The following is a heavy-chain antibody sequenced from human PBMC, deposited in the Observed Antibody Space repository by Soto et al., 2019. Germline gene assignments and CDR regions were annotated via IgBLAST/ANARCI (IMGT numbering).Heavy chain of an antibody. CDR2: INANSGGT. CDR3: ARDHSGDYYGHYYYGMDV. V-gene: IGHV1-2*02. Sequence: QVQLVQSGAEVKKPGASVKVSCKASGYTFTGYYMHWVRQAPGQGLEWMGWINANSGGTNYAQKFQGRVTMTRDTSISTAYMELTWLRSDDTAVYYCARDHSGDYYGHYYYGMDVWGQGTTVTVSS. D-gene: IGHD1-26*01. J-gene: IGHJ6*02. CDR1: GYTFTGYY.